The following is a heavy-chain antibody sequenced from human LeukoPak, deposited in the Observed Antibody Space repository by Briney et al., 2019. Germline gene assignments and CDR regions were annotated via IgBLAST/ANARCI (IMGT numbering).Heavy chain of an antibody. CDR1: GFTFDDYA. Sequence: GGSLRLSCAASGFTFDDYAMHWVRQAPGKGLEWVSGISWNSGSIGYADSVKGRFTISRDNAKNSLYLQMNSLRAEDTALYYCAKDMGYSYGYGAFDIWGQGTTVTVSS. D-gene: IGHD5-18*01. V-gene: IGHV3-9*01. J-gene: IGHJ3*02. CDR2: ISWNSGSI. CDR3: AKDMGYSYGYGAFDI.